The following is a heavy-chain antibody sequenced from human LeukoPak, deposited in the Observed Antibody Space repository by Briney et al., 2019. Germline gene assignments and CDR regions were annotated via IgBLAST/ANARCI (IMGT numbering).Heavy chain of an antibody. D-gene: IGHD4-17*01. CDR3: ARQMNTVTADY. V-gene: IGHV4-39*01. CDR2: VYYSGNT. Sequence: SETLSLTCTVSGGSISSTSYYWGWIRQPPGMGLEWIGSVYYSGNTYYNPSLKSRVTISVDTSKNQFSLRLSSVTAADTAVYYCARQMNTVTADYWGQGTLVTVSS. CDR1: GGSISSTSYY. J-gene: IGHJ4*02.